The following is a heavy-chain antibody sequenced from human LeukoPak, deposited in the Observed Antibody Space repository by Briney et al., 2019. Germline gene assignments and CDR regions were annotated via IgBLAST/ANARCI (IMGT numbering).Heavy chain of an antibody. Sequence: NPSETLSLTCTVSGGSISSYYWSWIRQPPGKGVEWFGYIYYSGSTNYNPSLKSRVTISVDTSKNQFSLKLSSVTAADTAVYYCARVGYGYLIDYWGQGTLVTVSS. V-gene: IGHV4-59*08. CDR3: ARVGYGYLIDY. D-gene: IGHD5-18*01. CDR2: IYYSGST. CDR1: GGSISSYY. J-gene: IGHJ4*02.